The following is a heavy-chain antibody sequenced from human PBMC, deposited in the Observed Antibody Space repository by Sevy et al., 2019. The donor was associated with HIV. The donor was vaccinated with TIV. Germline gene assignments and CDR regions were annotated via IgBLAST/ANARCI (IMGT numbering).Heavy chain of an antibody. D-gene: IGHD3-16*01. CDR2: IVVGSART. CDR1: GLPFSNIA. J-gene: IGHJ6*02. CDR3: AAEDTTSFGGPVRVFNI. V-gene: IGHV1-58*01. Sequence: ASVKVSCKASGLPFSNIAVQWVRQTRGQRLEWIGWIVVGSARTDYAHKFQETVAITRDLSTRTIFLEVCSLRSEESAGYYCAAEDTTSFGGPVRVFNIWGQGTTVTVYS.